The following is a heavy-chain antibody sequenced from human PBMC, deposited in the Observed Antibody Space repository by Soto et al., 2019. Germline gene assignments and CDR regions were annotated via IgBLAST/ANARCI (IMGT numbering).Heavy chain of an antibody. Sequence: QVQLQESGPGLVKPSQTLSLTCTVSGGSISSGGYYWSWIRPHPGKGLEWIGYIYYSGSTYYNPSLKSRVTISVDTSKNQFSLKLSSVTAADTAVYYGARGGAPYCSGGSCYGFDPWGQGTLVTVSS. CDR2: IYYSGST. CDR1: GGSISSGGYY. D-gene: IGHD2-15*01. J-gene: IGHJ5*02. CDR3: ARGGAPYCSGGSCYGFDP. V-gene: IGHV4-31*03.